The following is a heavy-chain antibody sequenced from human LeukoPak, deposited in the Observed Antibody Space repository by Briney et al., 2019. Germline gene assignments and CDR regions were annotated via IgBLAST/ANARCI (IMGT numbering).Heavy chain of an antibody. CDR1: GFTFSSYS. J-gene: IGHJ4*02. CDR2: ISSSSSTI. V-gene: IGHV3-48*01. CDR3: ASSTDSVLRFLEWLSELDY. Sequence: GGSLRLSCAASGFTFSSYSMNWIRQAPGKGLEWVSYISSSSSTIYYADSVKGRFTISRDNAKNSLYLQMNSLRAEDTAVYYCASSTDSVLRFLEWLSELDYWGQGTLVTVSS. D-gene: IGHD3-3*01.